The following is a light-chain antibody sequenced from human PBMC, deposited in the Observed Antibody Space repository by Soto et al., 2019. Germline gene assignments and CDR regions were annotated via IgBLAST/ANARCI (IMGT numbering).Light chain of an antibody. CDR3: QQDNSFQIN. Sequence: DIQMTQSPSSVSASVGDRVTITCRASQGITNRLAWYQQKPGKAPKLLIYEASSLQSGVPSRISGSGSGTDFTLTISSLQPEDFATYYCQQDNSFQINCRQGTRLEIK. CDR2: EAS. J-gene: IGKJ5*01. V-gene: IGKV1D-12*01. CDR1: QGITNR.